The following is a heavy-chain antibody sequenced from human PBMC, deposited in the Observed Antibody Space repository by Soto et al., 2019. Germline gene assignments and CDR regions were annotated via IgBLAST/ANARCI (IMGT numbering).Heavy chain of an antibody. J-gene: IGHJ4*01. CDR2: IYHGGTT. CDR3: AKARVMVVAGSTFDY. D-gene: IGHD6-19*01. CDR1: GYSISSGSY. Sequence: PSETLSLTCTVSGYSISSGSYWGWIRQPPGKGPEWIASIYHGGTTFYNPSLKSRVTVSVDKSNNQFSLKLRSVTAADTAVYYCAKARVMVVAGSTFDYRGHGTLVTVSS. V-gene: IGHV4-38-2*02.